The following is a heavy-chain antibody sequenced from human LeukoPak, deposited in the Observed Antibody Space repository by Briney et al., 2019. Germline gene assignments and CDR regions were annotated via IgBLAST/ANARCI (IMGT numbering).Heavy chain of an antibody. V-gene: IGHV4-31*03. Sequence: SQTLSLTCTVSGGSISSGGYYWSWIRQHPGKGLEWIGYIYYSGSTYYNPSLKSRVTISVDTSKNQLSLKLSSVTAADTAVYYCARGIIAVALDYWGQGTLVTVSS. CDR3: ARGIIAVALDY. D-gene: IGHD6-19*01. J-gene: IGHJ4*02. CDR2: IYYSGST. CDR1: GGSISSGGYY.